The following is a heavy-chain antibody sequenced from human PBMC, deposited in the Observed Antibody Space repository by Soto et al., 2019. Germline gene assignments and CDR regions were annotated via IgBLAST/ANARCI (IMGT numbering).Heavy chain of an antibody. D-gene: IGHD2-2*01. CDR3: VRDRRSSWMYKWFEP. J-gene: IGHJ5*02. CDR1: GDCVSSADDY. Sequence: LGCTYSGDCVSSADDYWSWIRQPPGEGLEWIGHIYYSGSTYYTPSLRGRVTISVDTSKNQFSLNLNSVTAADTAVYYCVRDRRSSWMYKWFEPSGEGTQVTVSS. CDR2: IYYSGST. V-gene: IGHV4-30-4*01.